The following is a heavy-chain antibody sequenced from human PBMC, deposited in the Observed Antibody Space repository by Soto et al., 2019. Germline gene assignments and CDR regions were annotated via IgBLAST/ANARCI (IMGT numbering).Heavy chain of an antibody. CDR2: ISWNSGSI. V-gene: IGHV3-9*01. Sequence: EVQLVESGGGLVQPGRSLRLSCAASGFTFDDYAMHWVRQAPGKGLEWVSGISWNSGSIGYAASVKGRFTISRDNAKNSLNLQMNSLTAEDTAKYYCANGGRYSYYYGMDVWGQGTTVTVSS. J-gene: IGHJ6*02. D-gene: IGHD2-15*01. CDR3: ANGGRYSYYYGMDV. CDR1: GFTFDDYA.